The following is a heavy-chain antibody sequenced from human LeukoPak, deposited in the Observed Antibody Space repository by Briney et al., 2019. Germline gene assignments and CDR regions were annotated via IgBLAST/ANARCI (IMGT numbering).Heavy chain of an antibody. V-gene: IGHV3-9*01. Sequence: GGSLRLSCAASGFTFDDYAMHWVRQAPGKGLEWVSGISWNSGSIGYADSVKGRFTISRDNAKNSLYPQMNSLRAEDTALYYCARTPYSSSEVDYWGQGTLVTVSS. CDR2: ISWNSGSI. D-gene: IGHD6-6*01. J-gene: IGHJ4*02. CDR1: GFTFDDYA. CDR3: ARTPYSSSEVDY.